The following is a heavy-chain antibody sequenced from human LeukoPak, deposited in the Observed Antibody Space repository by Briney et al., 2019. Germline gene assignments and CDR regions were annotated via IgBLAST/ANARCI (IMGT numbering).Heavy chain of an antibody. V-gene: IGHV4-61*08. CDR1: GGSISSGGYY. D-gene: IGHD1-26*01. CDR2: IYYSGST. J-gene: IGHJ6*02. CDR3: ARGELNYYYGMDV. Sequence: SETLSLTCTVSGGSISSGGYYWSWIRQHPGKGLEWIGYIYYSGSTNYNPSLKSRVTISVDTSKNQFSLKLSSVTAADTAVYYCARGELNYYYGMDVWGQGTTVTVSS.